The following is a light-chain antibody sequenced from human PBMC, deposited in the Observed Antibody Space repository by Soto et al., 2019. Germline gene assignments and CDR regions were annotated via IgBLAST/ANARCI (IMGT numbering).Light chain of an antibody. CDR3: QLYGSSSYT. Sequence: EIVLTQSPGTLSLSPGERATLSCRASQSVTSYYLAWYQQKPGQAPRLLIYGASRRATDIPDRFSGSGSGTDFTLTISSLEPEDLAVYYCQLYGSSSYTFGQGTKLDIK. V-gene: IGKV3-20*01. CDR2: GAS. CDR1: QSVTSYY. J-gene: IGKJ2*01.